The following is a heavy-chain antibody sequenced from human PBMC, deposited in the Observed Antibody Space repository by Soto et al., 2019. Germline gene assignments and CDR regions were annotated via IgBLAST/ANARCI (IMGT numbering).Heavy chain of an antibody. J-gene: IGHJ3*02. CDR1: GFTFSDYY. Sequence: PGGSLRLSCAASGFTFSDYYMSWIRQAPGKGLECVSYISSSVSSIFHADSVKGRFTISRENAKKSLFLQMNSLRAEDTAVYYCARDGDGYNYAFDIWGQGTMVTVSS. CDR2: ISSSVSSI. CDR3: ARDGDGYNYAFDI. V-gene: IGHV3-11*01. D-gene: IGHD5-12*01.